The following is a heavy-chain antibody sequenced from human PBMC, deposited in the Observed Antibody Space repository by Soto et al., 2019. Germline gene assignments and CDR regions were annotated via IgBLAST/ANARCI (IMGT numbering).Heavy chain of an antibody. Sequence: QLLQSGGGLVQPGGSLTLSCAASGFTFGTTDMSWVRQAPGEGLEWVSTIDGSGGITYYADSVKGRFTISRDNSRNTGYLQTNSLIGDEPALYYCVKNSGWFNTWGQGALVTVSS. CDR3: VKNSGWFNT. V-gene: IGHV3-23*01. J-gene: IGHJ5*02. CDR2: IDGSGGIT. D-gene: IGHD3-10*01. CDR1: GFTFGTTD.